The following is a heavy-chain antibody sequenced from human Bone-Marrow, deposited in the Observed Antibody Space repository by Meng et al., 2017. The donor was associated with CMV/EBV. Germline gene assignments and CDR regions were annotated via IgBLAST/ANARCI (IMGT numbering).Heavy chain of an antibody. D-gene: IGHD4-11*01. CDR2: ISYDGSNK. J-gene: IGHJ6*02. CDR1: EFTFRSYV. V-gene: IGHV3-30-3*01. CDR3: ARAQPYSNYDYYGMDV. Sequence: GESLKISCAASEFTFRSYVMHWVRQAPGKGLEWVAFISYDGSNKFYADSVKGRFTISRDNSKNTLYLQMNSLRAEDMAVYYCARAQPYSNYDYYGMDVWGQGTTVTVSS.